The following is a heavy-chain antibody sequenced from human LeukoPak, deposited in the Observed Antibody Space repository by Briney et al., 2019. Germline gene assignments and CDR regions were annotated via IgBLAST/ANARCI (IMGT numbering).Heavy chain of an antibody. V-gene: IGHV3-64*01. CDR2: ISSNGGST. CDR1: GFTFSSYA. D-gene: IGHD3-10*01. J-gene: IGHJ4*02. Sequence: GGSLRLSCAASGFTFSSYAMHWVRQAPGKGLEYVSAISSNGGSTYYANSVKGRFTISRDNSKNTLYLQMGSLRAEDMAVYYCARGVMGVTPFHFDYWGQGTLVSVCS. CDR3: ARGVMGVTPFHFDY.